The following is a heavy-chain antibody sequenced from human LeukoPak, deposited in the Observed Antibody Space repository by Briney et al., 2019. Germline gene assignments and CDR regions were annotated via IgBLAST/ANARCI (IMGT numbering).Heavy chain of an antibody. J-gene: IGHJ4*02. CDR3: ARDRMGYTAVPSIVVVPAAIEEGGFDY. CDR2: ISYDGSNK. Sequence: GGSLRLSCAASGFTFSSYAMHWVRQAPGKGLEWVAVISYDGSNKYYADSVKGRFTISRDNSKNTLYLQMNSLRAEDTAVYYCARDRMGYTAVPSIVVVPAAIEEGGFDYWGQGTLVTVSS. D-gene: IGHD2-2*02. V-gene: IGHV3-30-3*01. CDR1: GFTFSSYA.